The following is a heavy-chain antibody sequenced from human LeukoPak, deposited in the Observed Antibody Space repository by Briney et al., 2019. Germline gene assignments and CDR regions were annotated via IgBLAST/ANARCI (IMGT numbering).Heavy chain of an antibody. D-gene: IGHD1-14*01. CDR1: GFTFSDYW. V-gene: IGHV3-74*03. CDR2: INTSGSST. J-gene: IGHJ4*02. CDR3: ARSNHADDF. Sequence: GGSLRLSCAASGFTFSDYWMHWVRQVPGKGLVWVSRINTSGSSTTYAESVKGRFTISRDNAKDTLYLQMDSLRAEDTGVYYCARSNHADDFWGQGTLVTVSS.